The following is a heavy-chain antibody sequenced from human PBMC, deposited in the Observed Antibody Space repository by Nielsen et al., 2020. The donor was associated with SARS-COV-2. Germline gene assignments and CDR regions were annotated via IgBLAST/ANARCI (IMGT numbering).Heavy chain of an antibody. V-gene: IGHV3-53*04. CDR3: AKDQVIGVPYYFDY. CDR1: GFTFSSYA. Sequence: GESLKISCAASGFTFSSYAMHWVRQAPGKGLEWVSVIYSGGGTYYADSVKGRFTISRHNSKNTLYLQMNSLRAEDTAVYYCAKDQVIGVPYYFDYWGQGTLVTVSS. J-gene: IGHJ4*02. D-gene: IGHD3-10*01. CDR2: IYSGGGT.